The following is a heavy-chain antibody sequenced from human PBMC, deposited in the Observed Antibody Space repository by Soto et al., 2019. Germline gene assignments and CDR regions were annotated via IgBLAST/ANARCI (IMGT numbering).Heavy chain of an antibody. CDR3: ARMDSGTYSFDY. CDR2: IFSNDEK. D-gene: IGHD1-26*01. Sequence: SGPTLVNPTETLTLTCTVSGFSLNNARMGVSWIRQPPGKALEWLAHIFSNDEKSYSTSLKSRLAISRDTSKSQVVLTMTNMDPVDTATYYCARMDSGTYSFDYWGRGILVTVSS. J-gene: IGHJ4*02. V-gene: IGHV2-26*01. CDR1: GFSLNNARMG.